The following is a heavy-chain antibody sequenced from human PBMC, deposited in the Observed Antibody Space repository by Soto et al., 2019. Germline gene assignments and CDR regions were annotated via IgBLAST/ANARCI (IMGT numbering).Heavy chain of an antibody. J-gene: IGHJ4*02. D-gene: IGHD3-10*01. CDR1: GFTFSNYA. CDR2: ISGSGEIT. Sequence: GGSLRLSCAASGFTFSNYAMNWVRQAPGKGLDWVSTISGSGEITYYADSVKGRFTMSRDNSRNTLYLQLNSLRAEDTAVYYCAYKLKFGAYSDYWGQGTPVTVSS. CDR3: AYKLKFGAYSDY. V-gene: IGHV3-23*01.